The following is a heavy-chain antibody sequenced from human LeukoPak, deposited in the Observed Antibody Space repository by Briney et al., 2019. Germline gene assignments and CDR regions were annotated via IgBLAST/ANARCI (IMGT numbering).Heavy chain of an antibody. D-gene: IGHD3-22*01. CDR1: GFTFSSYD. V-gene: IGHV3-33*06. CDR2: ICYDGSNK. J-gene: IGHJ4*02. CDR3: AKGRYYYDSSGYHDY. Sequence: PGRSLRLSCAASGFTFSSYDMHWVRQAPGKGLEWVADICYDGSNKYYADSVKGRFTISRDNSKNTLYLQMNSLRAEDTAVYYCAKGRYYYDSSGYHDYWGQGTLVTVSS.